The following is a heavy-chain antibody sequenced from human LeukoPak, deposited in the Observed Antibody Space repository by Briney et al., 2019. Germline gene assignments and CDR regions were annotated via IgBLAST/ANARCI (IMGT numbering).Heavy chain of an antibody. CDR1: GGSFSGFY. Sequence: SSETLSLTCVVYGGSFSGFYWSWIRQPPGKGLEWIGEINHSGSTNYNPSPKSRVTISVDTSKNQFSLKLSSVTAADTAVYYCAREGGYSYFDYWGQGTLVTVSS. D-gene: IGHD5-18*01. J-gene: IGHJ4*02. V-gene: IGHV4-34*01. CDR2: INHSGST. CDR3: AREGGYSYFDY.